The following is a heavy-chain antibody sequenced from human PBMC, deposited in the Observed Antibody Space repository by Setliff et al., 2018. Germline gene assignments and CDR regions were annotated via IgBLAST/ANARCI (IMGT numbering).Heavy chain of an antibody. J-gene: IGHJ3*02. D-gene: IGHD3-22*01. V-gene: IGHV3-7*01. CDR2: IKQDGSEK. CDR1: GFTFNNFA. Sequence: PGGSLRLSCAASGFTFNNFAMHWVRQAPGKGLEWVANIKQDGSEKYYVDSVKGRFTISRDNAKNSLYLQMNSLRAEDTAVYYCARVTMIVLSRRAFDIWGQGTMVTVSS. CDR3: ARVTMIVLSRRAFDI.